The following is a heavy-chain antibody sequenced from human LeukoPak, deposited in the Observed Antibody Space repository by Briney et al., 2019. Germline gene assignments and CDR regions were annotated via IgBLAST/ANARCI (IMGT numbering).Heavy chain of an antibody. Sequence: GGSLRLSCATSGFTFSSYWTTWVRQAPGKGLEWVASIVEDGSETYYLDSVKGRFTFSRDNAKNSLYLQMNSLRGEDTAVYYCAGDPTRRFDLWGQGTLVTVSS. CDR1: GFTFSSYW. CDR3: AGDPTRRFDL. J-gene: IGHJ4*02. CDR2: IVEDGSET. V-gene: IGHV3-7*01.